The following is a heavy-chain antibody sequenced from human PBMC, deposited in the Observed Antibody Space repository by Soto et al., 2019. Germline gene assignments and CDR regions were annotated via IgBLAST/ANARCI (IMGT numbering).Heavy chain of an antibody. D-gene: IGHD3-16*01. J-gene: IGHJ4*02. V-gene: IGHV1-69*13. CDR3: ARKVSWGTYYFDY. CDR2: IIPIFGTA. CDR1: GGTFSSYA. Sequence: SVKVSCKASGGTFSSYAISWVRQAPGQGLEWMGGIIPIFGTANYAQKFQARVTITADESTSTAYMELSSLRSEDTAVYYCARKVSWGTYYFDYWGQGTLVTVSS.